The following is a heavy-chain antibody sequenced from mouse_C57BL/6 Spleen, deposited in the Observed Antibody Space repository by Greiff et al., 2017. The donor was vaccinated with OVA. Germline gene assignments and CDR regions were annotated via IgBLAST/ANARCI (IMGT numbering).Heavy chain of an antibody. Sequence: VQLQQSGPELVKPGASVKISCKASGYSFTGYYMNWVKQSPEKSLEWIGEINPSTGGTTYNQKFKAKATLTVDKSSSTAYMQLKSLTSEDSAVYYCARAAQATHDYWGQGTTRTVSS. CDR2: INPSTGGT. CDR1: GYSFTGYY. V-gene: IGHV1-42*01. J-gene: IGHJ2*01. D-gene: IGHD3-2*02. CDR3: ARAAQATHDY.